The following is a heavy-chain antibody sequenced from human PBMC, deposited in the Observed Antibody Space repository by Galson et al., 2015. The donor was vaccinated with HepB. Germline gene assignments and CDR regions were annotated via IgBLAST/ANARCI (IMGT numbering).Heavy chain of an antibody. CDR3: ARVRTRRPPHYYYGLDV. D-gene: IGHD6-6*01. J-gene: IGHJ6*02. CDR1: GDSVSSNTAA. CDR2: TYYRAKWYQ. V-gene: IGHV6-1*01. Sequence: CAISGDSVSSNTAAWNWIRQSPSRGLEWLGRTYYRAKWYQDYAVSVKSRMTINSDTSKNQFSLHLNSVTPEDTAVYYCARVRTRRPPHYYYGLDVWGQETTVTVYS.